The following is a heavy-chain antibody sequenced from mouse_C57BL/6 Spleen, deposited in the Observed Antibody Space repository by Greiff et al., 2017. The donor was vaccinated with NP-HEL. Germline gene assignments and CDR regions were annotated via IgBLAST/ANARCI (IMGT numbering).Heavy chain of an antibody. V-gene: IGHV1-52*01. CDR2: IDPSDSET. J-gene: IGHJ1*03. CDR3: ARSDYSGSSHGYFDV. D-gene: IGHD1-1*01. Sequence: QVQLQQPGAELVRPGSSVKLSCKASGYTFTSYWMHWVKQRPIQGLEWIGNIDPSDSETHYNQKFKDKATLTVDKSSSTAYMQLSSLTSEDSAVYYCARSDYSGSSHGYFDVWGTGTTVTVSS. CDR1: GYTFTSYW.